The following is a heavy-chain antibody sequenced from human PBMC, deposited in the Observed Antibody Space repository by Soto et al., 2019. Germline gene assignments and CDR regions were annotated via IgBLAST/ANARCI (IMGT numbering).Heavy chain of an antibody. CDR2: ISYDGSNK. Sequence: GGSLRLSCAASGFTFSSYGMHWVRQAPGKGLEWVAVISYDGSNKYYADSVKGRFTTSRDNSKNTLYLQMNSLRAEDTAVYYCAKNGMNSGSYNFECYFDYWGQGTLVTVSS. D-gene: IGHD1-26*01. CDR3: AKNGMNSGSYNFECYFDY. J-gene: IGHJ4*02. CDR1: GFTFSSYG. V-gene: IGHV3-30*18.